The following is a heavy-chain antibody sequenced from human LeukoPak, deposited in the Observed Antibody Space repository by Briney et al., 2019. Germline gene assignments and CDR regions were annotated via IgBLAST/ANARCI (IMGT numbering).Heavy chain of an antibody. CDR1: GFTFSSYS. D-gene: IGHD5-24*01. V-gene: IGHV3-48*01. J-gene: IGHJ4*02. CDR2: ISSSSTI. CDR3: ARLLGTATTYDY. Sequence: GGSLRLSCAASGFTFSSYSMNWVRQAPGKGLEWVSYISSSSTIYYADSVKGRFTVSRDNAKNSLYLQMNSLRAEDTAVYYCARLLGTATTYDYWGQGTLVTVSS.